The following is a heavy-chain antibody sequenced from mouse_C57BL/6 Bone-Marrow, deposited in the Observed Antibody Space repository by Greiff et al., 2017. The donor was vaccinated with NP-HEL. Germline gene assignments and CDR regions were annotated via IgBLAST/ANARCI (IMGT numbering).Heavy chain of an antibody. CDR3: TRGAWFAY. V-gene: IGHV14-4*01. Sequence: VQLKESGAELVRPGASVKLSCTASGFNIKDYYMHWVKQRPEQGLEWIGWIDPENGDTEYASKFQGKATITADTSSNTAYLQLSSLTSEDTAVYYCTRGAWFAYGGQGTRVTVSA. CDR1: GFNIKDYY. CDR2: IDPENGDT. J-gene: IGHJ3*01.